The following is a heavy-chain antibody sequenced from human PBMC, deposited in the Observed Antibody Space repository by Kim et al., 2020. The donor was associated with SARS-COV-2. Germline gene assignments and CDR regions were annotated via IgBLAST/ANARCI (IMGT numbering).Heavy chain of an antibody. V-gene: IGHV3-48*03. CDR1: GFSFSSYE. D-gene: IGHD7-27*01. CDR3: VKRGTSMPYYLDGLDV. J-gene: IGHJ6*02. CDR2: ISNTGDTI. Sequence: GGSLRLSCVVSGFSFSSYEMNCVRQAPGKGLEWVVYISNTGDTIYYANSVRGRFTISRDNTLTSLHLQMNSLTAEDTAIYYCVKRGTSMPYYLDGLDVWGQGTTVSFSS.